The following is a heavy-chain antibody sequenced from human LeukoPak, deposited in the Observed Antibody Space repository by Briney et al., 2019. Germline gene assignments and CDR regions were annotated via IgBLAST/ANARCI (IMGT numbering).Heavy chain of an antibody. Sequence: GGSLTLSCVASGLTFSNSAMHWVCQAPGKGLEWVAIMSFDGSHERYGDSVKGRFTLSRDNSKNTLYLQINSLRTEDTAVYYCARGGKCSDGKCYLIDYWGQGTLVSVSS. CDR2: MSFDGSHE. D-gene: IGHD2-15*01. V-gene: IGHV3-30*04. CDR3: ARGGKCSDGKCYLIDY. CDR1: GLTFSNSA. J-gene: IGHJ4*02.